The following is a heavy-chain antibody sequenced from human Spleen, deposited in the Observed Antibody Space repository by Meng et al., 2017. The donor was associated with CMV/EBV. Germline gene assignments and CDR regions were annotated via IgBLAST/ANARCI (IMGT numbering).Heavy chain of an antibody. V-gene: IGHV1-46*01. Sequence: ASVKVSCKASGYTFTSYYMHWVRQAPGQGLEWMGIINPSGGSTSYAQKFQGRVTMTRDTSTSTVYMELSSLRSEDTALYYCARDILNYYDSSGNFDYWGQGTLVTVSS. J-gene: IGHJ4*02. CDR2: INPSGGST. CDR3: ARDILNYYDSSGNFDY. D-gene: IGHD3-22*01. CDR1: GYTFTSYY.